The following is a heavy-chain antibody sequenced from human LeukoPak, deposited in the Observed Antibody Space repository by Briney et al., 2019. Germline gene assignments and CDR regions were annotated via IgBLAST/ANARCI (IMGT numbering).Heavy chain of an antibody. CDR3: ARAPSRDGYNFDY. V-gene: IGHV1-2*04. CDR2: INPNSGGT. Sequence: GASVKVSCKASGYTFTGYYMHWVRQAPGQGLEWMGWINPNSGGTNYAQKFQGWVTMTRDTSISTAYMELSSLRSDDTAVYYCARAPSRDGYNFDYWGQGTLVTVSS. CDR1: GYTFTGYY. J-gene: IGHJ4*02. D-gene: IGHD5-24*01.